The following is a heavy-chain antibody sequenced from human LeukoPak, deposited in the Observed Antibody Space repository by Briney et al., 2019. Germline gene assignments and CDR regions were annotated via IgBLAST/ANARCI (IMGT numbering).Heavy chain of an antibody. CDR3: TREGDSSGWYVDY. CDR2: IRSKAYGGTT. Sequence: PGRPLRLSCTASGFTFGDYAMSWVRQAPGKGLEWVGFIRSKAYGGTTEYAASVKGRFTISRDDSKSIAYLQMNSLKTEDTAVYYCTREGDSSGWYVDYWGQGTLVTVSS. D-gene: IGHD6-19*01. V-gene: IGHV3-49*04. CDR1: GFTFGDYA. J-gene: IGHJ4*02.